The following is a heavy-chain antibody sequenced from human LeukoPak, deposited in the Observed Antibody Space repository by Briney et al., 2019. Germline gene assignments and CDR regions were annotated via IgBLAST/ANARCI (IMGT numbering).Heavy chain of an antibody. V-gene: IGHV1-18*04. CDR3: ARHSSSWYFPFDY. CDR1: GYSFTSYW. CDR2: ISAYNGNT. Sequence: GESLKISCKGSGYSFTSYWIGWVRQAPGQGLEWMGWISAYNGNTNYAQKLQGRVTMTTDTSTSTAYMELRSLRSDDTAVYYCARHSSSWYFPFDYWGQGTLVTVSS. J-gene: IGHJ4*02. D-gene: IGHD6-13*01.